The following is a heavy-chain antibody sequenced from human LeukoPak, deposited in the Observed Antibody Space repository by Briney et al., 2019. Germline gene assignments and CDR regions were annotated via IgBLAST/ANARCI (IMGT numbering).Heavy chain of an antibody. CDR1: SNSFRSSNYY. CDR3: MRGLGHHLPFDS. Sequence: PSETLSLTCTVSSNSFRSSNYYWGWTRQPPGKWLQWLGSIYFNGVTYYTPSLKSRVTISVDTSNNQFSLKLSSVTAADTAVYFYMRGLGHHLPFDSWGLGALVIVSS. D-gene: IGHD1-14*01. J-gene: IGHJ4*02. V-gene: IGHV4-39*07. CDR2: IYFNGVT.